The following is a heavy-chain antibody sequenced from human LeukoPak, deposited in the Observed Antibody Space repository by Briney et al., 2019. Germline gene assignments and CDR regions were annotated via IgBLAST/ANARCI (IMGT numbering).Heavy chain of an antibody. Sequence: GGSLRLSCATSGFPFETNAMSWVRQAPGKGLEWVATIGNTETFYADSVTGRFTISRDNSKNTVNLQMNRLRVEGTAIYYCAKDWIQFNRVFDCFDSWGQGTLVTVSS. CDR2: IGNTET. CDR1: GFPFETNA. J-gene: IGHJ4*02. CDR3: AKDWIQFNRVFDCFDS. V-gene: IGHV3-23*01. D-gene: IGHD5-18*01.